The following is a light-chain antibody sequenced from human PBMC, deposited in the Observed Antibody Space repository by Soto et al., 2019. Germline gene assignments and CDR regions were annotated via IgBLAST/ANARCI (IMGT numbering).Light chain of an antibody. CDR2: DVS. CDR1: QSINNL. CDR3: QKYDSYPLT. V-gene: IGKV1-5*01. J-gene: IGKJ4*01. Sequence: DVQITHSPSTRSASVGDRVTITFRASQSINNLLAWYQQKPGKAPKFLIYDVSTLESGVPSRFSGSGSGTEFTLTISSPQPEDFATYYCQKYDSYPLTFGGGTKVDIK.